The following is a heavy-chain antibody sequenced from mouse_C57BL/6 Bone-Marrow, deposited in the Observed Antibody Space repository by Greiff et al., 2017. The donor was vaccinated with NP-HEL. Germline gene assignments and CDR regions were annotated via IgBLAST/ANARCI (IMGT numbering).Heavy chain of an antibody. D-gene: IGHD1-1*01. CDR1: GYTFTSYW. V-gene: IGHV1-72*01. J-gene: IGHJ1*03. Sequence: QVQLQQPGADLVKPGASVKLSCKASGYTFTSYWMHWVKQRPGRGLEWIGRIDPNSGGTKFNEQFKTKATLTVDKPSSTADMQLSSLTSEDSAVYYYARYYYGSRGWYFDVWGTGTTVTVSS. CDR2: IDPNSGGT. CDR3: ARYYYGSRGWYFDV.